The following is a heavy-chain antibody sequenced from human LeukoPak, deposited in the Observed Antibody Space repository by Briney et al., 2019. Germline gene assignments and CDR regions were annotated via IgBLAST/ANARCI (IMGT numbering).Heavy chain of an antibody. Sequence: GGSLRLSCAASGFTFSSYAMSWVRQAPGKGLEWVSAISGSGGSTYYADSVKGRFTISRDNAKNTLYLQMNSLRAEDTAVYYCARDLWLGYFPHWGQGTLVTVSS. D-gene: IGHD3-22*01. CDR2: ISGSGGST. V-gene: IGHV3-23*01. J-gene: IGHJ4*02. CDR3: ARDLWLGYFPH. CDR1: GFTFSSYA.